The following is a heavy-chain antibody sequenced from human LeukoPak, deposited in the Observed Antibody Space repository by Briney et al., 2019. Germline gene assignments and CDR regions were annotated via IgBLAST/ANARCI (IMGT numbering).Heavy chain of an antibody. J-gene: IGHJ4*02. CDR2: INHSGST. Sequence: SETLSLTCAVYGGSFSGYYWSWIRQPPGKGLEWIGEINHSGSTNYNPSLKSRVTISVDTSKNQFSLKLSSVTAADTAVYYCARGEGRITIFGVVIIVGYFDYWGQGTLVTVSS. V-gene: IGHV4-34*01. CDR3: ARGEGRITIFGVVIIVGYFDY. D-gene: IGHD3-3*01. CDR1: GGSFSGYY.